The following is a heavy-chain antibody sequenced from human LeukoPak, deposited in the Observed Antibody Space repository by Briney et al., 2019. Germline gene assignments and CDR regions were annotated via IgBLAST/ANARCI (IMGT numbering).Heavy chain of an antibody. CDR1: GFTFSSYG. J-gene: IGHJ5*02. CDR3: ANFSA. CDR2: ISYDGSNK. V-gene: IGHV3-30*18. Sequence: GRSLRPSCAASGFTFSSYGMHWVRQAPGKGLEWVAVISYDGSNKYYADSVKGRFTISRDNSKSTLYLQMNSLRAEDTAVYYCANFSAWGQGTLVTVSS.